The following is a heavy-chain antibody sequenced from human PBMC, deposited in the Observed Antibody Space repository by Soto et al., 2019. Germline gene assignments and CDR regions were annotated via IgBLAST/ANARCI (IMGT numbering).Heavy chain of an antibody. J-gene: IGHJ5*02. Sequence: QVQLVESGGGVVQPGRSLRLSCAASGFTFSSYAMHWVRQAPGKGLEWVAVISYDGSNKYYADSVKGRFTISRDNSKNALYLQMDSLRAEDTAVYYCARGAPAYYDILTGYYNNWFDPWGQGTLVTVSS. V-gene: IGHV3-30-3*01. CDR3: ARGAPAYYDILTGYYNNWFDP. CDR2: ISYDGSNK. CDR1: GFTFSSYA. D-gene: IGHD3-9*01.